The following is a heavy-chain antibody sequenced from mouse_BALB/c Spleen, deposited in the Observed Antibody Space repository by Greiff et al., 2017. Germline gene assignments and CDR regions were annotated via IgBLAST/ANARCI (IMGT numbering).Heavy chain of an antibody. CDR3: VRERGVRGNAMDY. D-gene: IGHD2-14*01. Sequence: EVQLVESGGGLVQPTGSLKLSCAASGFTFNTYAMHWVCQAPGKGLEWVARIRSKSNNYATYYADSVKDSFTISSDDSQSMLYLQMNNLKTEDTAMYYCVRERGVRGNAMDYGGQGTSVTVSA. CDR2: IRSKSNNYAT. J-gene: IGHJ4*01. V-gene: IGHV10-3*03. CDR1: GFTFNTYA.